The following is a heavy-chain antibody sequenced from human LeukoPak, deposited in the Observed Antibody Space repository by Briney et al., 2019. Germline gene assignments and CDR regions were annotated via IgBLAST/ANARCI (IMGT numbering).Heavy chain of an antibody. CDR1: GYTFTSYY. CDR2: INPSGGST. CDR3: ARTHSGYDLSVDY. J-gene: IGHJ4*02. D-gene: IGHD5-12*01. V-gene: IGHV1-46*01. Sequence: ASVEVSCKASGYTFTSYYMHWVRQAPGQGLEWMGIINPSGGSTSYAQKFQGRVTMTRDMSTSTVYMELSSLRSEDTAVYYCARTHSGYDLSVDYWGQGTLVTVSS.